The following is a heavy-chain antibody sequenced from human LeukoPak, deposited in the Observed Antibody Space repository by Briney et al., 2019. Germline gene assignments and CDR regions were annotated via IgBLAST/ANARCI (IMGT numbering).Heavy chain of an antibody. CDR2: IYYSGST. CDR3: ARSPSGSSSRWFDP. D-gene: IGHD1-26*01. Sequence: SETLPLTCTVSGGSISSYYWSWIRQPPGKGLEWIGYIYYSGSTNYNPSLKSRVTISVDKSKNQFSLKLSSVTAADTAVYYCARSPSGSSSRWFDPWGQGTLVTVSS. CDR1: GGSISSYY. J-gene: IGHJ5*02. V-gene: IGHV4-59*12.